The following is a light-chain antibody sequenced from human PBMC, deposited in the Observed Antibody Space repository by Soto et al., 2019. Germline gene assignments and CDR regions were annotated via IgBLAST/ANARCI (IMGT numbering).Light chain of an antibody. J-gene: IGKJ2*01. CDR1: QSITNW. V-gene: IGKV1-5*01. CDR3: QPYNNN. Sequence: DIHMTQSPSTLSASVGHIVTITCRASQSITNWLAWYKQKPGKAPKVLIYDVSTLGSGVPSRFSGSGSGTEFTLTISSLQPDDFATYYCQPYNNNFGHGTKVDIK. CDR2: DVS.